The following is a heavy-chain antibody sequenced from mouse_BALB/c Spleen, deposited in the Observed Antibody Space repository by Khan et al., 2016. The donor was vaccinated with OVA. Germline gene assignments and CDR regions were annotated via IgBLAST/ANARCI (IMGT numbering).Heavy chain of an antibody. Sequence: EVELVESGGDLVKPGGSLKLSCAASGFTFSNYDMSWVRQTPDKRLAWVATISSAGSYTYYPDSVKGRFTISRDNAKNTLYLQMSSLKSEDTAMYYCARRGYDEAWFAYWGQGTLVTVSA. CDR2: ISSAGSYT. V-gene: IGHV5-6*01. J-gene: IGHJ3*01. D-gene: IGHD2-2*01. CDR3: ARRGYDEAWFAY. CDR1: GFTFSNYD.